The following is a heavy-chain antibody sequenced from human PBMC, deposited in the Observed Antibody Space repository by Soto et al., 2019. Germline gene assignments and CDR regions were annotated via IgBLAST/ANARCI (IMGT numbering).Heavy chain of an antibody. CDR1: GGSISSGGYY. V-gene: IGHV4-31*03. CDR3: ARSIPFGYGMDV. Sequence: PSEILSLTCTVSGGSISSGGYYWSWIRQHPGKGLEWIGYIYYSGSTYYNPSLKSRVTISVDTSKSQFSLKLSSVTAADMAVYYCARSIPFGYGMDVWGQGTTVNVSS. CDR2: IYYSGST. J-gene: IGHJ6*02. D-gene: IGHD3-3*02.